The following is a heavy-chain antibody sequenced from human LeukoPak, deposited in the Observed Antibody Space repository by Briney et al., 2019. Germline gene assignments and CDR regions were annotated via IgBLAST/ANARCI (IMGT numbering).Heavy chain of an antibody. CDR2: MNPNSGNT. J-gene: IGHJ5*02. Sequence: ASVKVSCKASGYTFTSYDINWVRQATGQGLEWMGWMNPNSGNTGYAQKFQGRVTMTRNTSISTAYMELSSLRSEDTAVYYCARGVYYDFWSGYYSGGFNAGPFDPSGQGTLVTVSS. CDR1: GYTFTSYD. CDR3: ARGVYYDFWSGYYSGGFNAGPFDP. V-gene: IGHV1-8*01. D-gene: IGHD3-3*01.